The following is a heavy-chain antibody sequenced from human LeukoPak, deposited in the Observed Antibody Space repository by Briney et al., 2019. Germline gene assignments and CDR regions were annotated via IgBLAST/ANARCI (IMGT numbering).Heavy chain of an antibody. CDR2: ISNSDGNT. CDR1: GFTFSNYA. D-gene: IGHD5-12*01. J-gene: IGHJ4*02. CDR3: AKATGTLAN. Sequence: GGSLRLSCVVSGFTFSNYAMSWVRQAPGKGLDWVSTISNSDGNTYYADFVKGRFTISRDNSKNTLYLQMNSLTAEDTAIYYCAKATGTLANWGQGTLVTVSS. V-gene: IGHV3-23*01.